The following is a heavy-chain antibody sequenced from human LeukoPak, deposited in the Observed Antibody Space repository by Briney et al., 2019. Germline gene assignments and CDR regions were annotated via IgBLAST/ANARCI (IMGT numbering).Heavy chain of an antibody. V-gene: IGHV4-59*05. Sequence: KSSETLSLTCTVSGGSISSYYWSWIRQPPGKGLEWIGSIYYSGSTYYNPSLKSRVTISVDTSKNQFSLKLSSVTAADTAVYYCARLNVAVAGRGVDYWGQGTLVTVSS. D-gene: IGHD6-19*01. J-gene: IGHJ4*02. CDR3: ARLNVAVAGRGVDY. CDR2: IYYSGST. CDR1: GGSISSYY.